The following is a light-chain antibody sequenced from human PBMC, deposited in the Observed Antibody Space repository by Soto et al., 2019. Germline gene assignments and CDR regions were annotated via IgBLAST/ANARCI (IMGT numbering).Light chain of an antibody. V-gene: IGLV2-14*01. Sequence: LSQPASASWSPGQSITISCTGTSSDVGGYNYVSWYQQHPGKAPKLMIYEASNRPSGVSNRLSGSKSGNTASLTISGLQAEDEADYYCSSYTSSSTYVFGTGTKVTVL. CDR2: EAS. CDR3: SSYTSSSTYV. J-gene: IGLJ1*01. CDR1: SSDVGGYNY.